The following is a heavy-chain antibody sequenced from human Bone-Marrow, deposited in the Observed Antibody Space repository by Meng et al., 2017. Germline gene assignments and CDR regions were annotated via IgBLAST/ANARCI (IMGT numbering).Heavy chain of an antibody. V-gene: IGHV2-5*02. CDR2: IYWDDDK. D-gene: IGHD6-6*01. CDR3: PHRYSSSALDWFDP. CDR1: GFSLSTSGVG. J-gene: IGHJ5*02. Sequence: SGPTLVKPTQTLTLTCTFSGFSLSTSGVGVGWIRQPPGKALEWLALIYWDDDKRYSPSLKSRLTITKDTSKNQAVLTMTNMDPVDTATYYCPHRYSSSALDWFDPWGQGTLVTVSS.